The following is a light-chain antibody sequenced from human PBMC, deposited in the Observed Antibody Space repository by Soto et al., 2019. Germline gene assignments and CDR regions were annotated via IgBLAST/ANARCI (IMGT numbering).Light chain of an antibody. CDR1: SSDVGGYNY. V-gene: IGLV2-14*01. CDR3: SSYTTSSTVV. Sequence: QSALTQPASVSGSPGQSITISCTGTSSDVGGYNYVSWYQQHPGKAPKLTIYDASNRPSGVSNRFSGSKSGNTASLTISGLQAEDEADYFCSSYTTSSTVVFGGGTQLTVL. CDR2: DAS. J-gene: IGLJ2*01.